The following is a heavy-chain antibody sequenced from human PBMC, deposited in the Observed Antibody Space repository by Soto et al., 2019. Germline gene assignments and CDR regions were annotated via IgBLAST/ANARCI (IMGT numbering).Heavy chain of an antibody. CDR3: ARDQIAAAGTRYYYGMDV. Sequence: PSETLSLTCTVSGGSISSYYWSWIRQPPGKGLEWIGYIYYSGSTNYNPSLKSRVTISVDTSKNQFSLKLSSVTAADTAVYYCARDQIAAAGTRYYYGMDVWGQGTTVTSP. CDR1: GGSISSYY. D-gene: IGHD6-13*01. J-gene: IGHJ6*02. V-gene: IGHV4-59*01. CDR2: IYYSGST.